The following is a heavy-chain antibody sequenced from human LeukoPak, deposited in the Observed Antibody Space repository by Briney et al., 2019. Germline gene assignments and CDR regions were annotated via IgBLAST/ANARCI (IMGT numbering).Heavy chain of an antibody. V-gene: IGHV4-30-2*01. CDR2: IYHSGST. CDR1: GGSISSGGYS. CDR3: ARGRTGTTSTREGIVDFDY. Sequence: SQTLSLTCAVSGGSISSGGYSWGWIRQPPGKGLEWIGYIYHSGSTYYNPSLKSRVTISVDRSKNQFSLKLSSVTAADTAVYYCARGRTGTTSTREGIVDFDYWGQGTLVTVSS. J-gene: IGHJ4*02. D-gene: IGHD1-7*01.